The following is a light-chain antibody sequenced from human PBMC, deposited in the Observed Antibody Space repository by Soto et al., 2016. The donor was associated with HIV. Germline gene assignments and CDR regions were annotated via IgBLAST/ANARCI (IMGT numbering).Light chain of an antibody. CDR3: QAWDKGTVV. J-gene: IGLJ2*01. CDR2: QDE. CDR1: TLGDKY. Sequence: SYELTQPPSVSVSPGQTAKIICSGDTLGDKYVSWYQQKSSQSPMLIIFQDEKRPSGIPERFSGTNSGNTASLTITGTQAVDEADYYCQAWDKGTVVFGGGTKADRP. V-gene: IGLV3-1*01.